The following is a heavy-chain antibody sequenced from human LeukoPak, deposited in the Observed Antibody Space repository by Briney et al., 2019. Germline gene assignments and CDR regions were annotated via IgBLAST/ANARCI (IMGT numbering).Heavy chain of an antibody. Sequence: PGGSLRLSCAASGFTFSAYWMSWVRQAPGKGLEGVANIKQDGCEKYYVDSVKGRFTISTDNAKNSLYLQMNSLRAADTAVYYCARGYGDAYLYWGQGTLVTASS. CDR2: IKQDGCEK. D-gene: IGHD5-24*01. J-gene: IGHJ4*02. CDR3: ARGYGDAYLY. V-gene: IGHV3-7*01. CDR1: GFTFSAYW.